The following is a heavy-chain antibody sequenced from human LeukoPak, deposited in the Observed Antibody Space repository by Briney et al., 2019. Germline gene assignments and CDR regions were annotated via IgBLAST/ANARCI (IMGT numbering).Heavy chain of an antibody. CDR2: INPNSGGT. V-gene: IGHV1-2*02. J-gene: IGHJ5*02. CDR1: GYTFTGYY. D-gene: IGHD6-13*01. Sequence: ASVKVSCKASGYTFTGYYIHWVRQAPGQGLEWKGWINPNSGGTNYAQKFQGRVTMTRDTSISTAYMELSRLRSDDTAVYYCARDPGAAAGANCFDHWGQGTLVTVSS. CDR3: ARDPGAAAGANCFDH.